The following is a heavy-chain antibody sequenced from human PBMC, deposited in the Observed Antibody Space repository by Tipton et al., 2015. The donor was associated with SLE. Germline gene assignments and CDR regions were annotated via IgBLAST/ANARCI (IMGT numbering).Heavy chain of an antibody. Sequence: LRLSCTVSGYSISSGYYWAWIRQPPGKGLEWIASIYHSGSTFYNLSLKSRVTISADTSKNQLSLRLTSVTAADTAVYYCVRELDTFEIWGPGTMVTVSS. CDR1: GYSISSGYY. J-gene: IGHJ3*02. V-gene: IGHV4-38-2*02. CDR2: IYHSGST. CDR3: VRELDTFEI.